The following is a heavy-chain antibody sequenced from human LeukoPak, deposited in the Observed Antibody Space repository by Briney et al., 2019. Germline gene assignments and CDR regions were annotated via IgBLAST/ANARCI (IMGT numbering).Heavy chain of an antibody. V-gene: IGHV1-18*01. D-gene: IGHD3-10*01. CDR3: ARGGSGGVCNY. CDR1: GYTFTIYG. J-gene: IGHJ4*02. CDR2: ISAYNGNT. Sequence: ASVTVSFTASGYTFTIYGISWVRQPPGQGLEWMGWISAYNGNTNYAKKFQGRVTMTTDTSTSTAYMELRSLRSDDTAVYYCARGGSGGVCNYWGQGTLVTVSS.